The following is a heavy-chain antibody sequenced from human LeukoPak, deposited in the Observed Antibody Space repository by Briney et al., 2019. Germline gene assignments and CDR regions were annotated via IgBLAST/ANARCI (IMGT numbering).Heavy chain of an antibody. CDR1: GCTFSSYA. V-gene: IGHV1-69*13. CDR2: IIPIFGTA. Sequence: SVKVSCKASGCTFSSYAISWVRQAPGQGLEWMGGIIPIFGTANYAQKFQGRVMITADESTSTAYMELSSLRSEDTAVYYCARGGDIVVVPAATPFDYWGQGTLVTVSS. D-gene: IGHD2-2*02. J-gene: IGHJ4*02. CDR3: ARGGDIVVVPAATPFDY.